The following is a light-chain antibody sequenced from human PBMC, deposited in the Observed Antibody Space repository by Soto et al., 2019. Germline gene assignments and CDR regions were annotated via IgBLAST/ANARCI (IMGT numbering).Light chain of an antibody. CDR3: QQSYSTRRT. CDR1: QTISNY. J-gene: IGKJ2*02. CDR2: AAF. V-gene: IGKV1-39*01. Sequence: DIQMTQSPSSLSASVGDRVTITCRASQTISNYLNWYQQKPGKDPNLLIYAAFNMQSGVPSRFSGSGSGTDFTLTISSLQPEDFATYYCQQSYSTRRTFGHGTKLEIK.